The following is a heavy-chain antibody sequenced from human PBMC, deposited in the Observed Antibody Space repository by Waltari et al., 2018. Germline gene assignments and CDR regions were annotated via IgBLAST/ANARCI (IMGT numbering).Heavy chain of an antibody. CDR3: VRGAGWLLEY. CDR1: GFTFSNFW. V-gene: IGHV3-7*04. D-gene: IGHD3-10*01. J-gene: IGHJ4*02. Sequence: EVHLVESGGGLVQPGGSLRLSCAASGFTFSNFWMNWARQAPGKGPEWVANIKQDRSEEYYVDSVKGRFTISRDNAKNSLYLQMNSLRVEDTAVYYCVRGAGWLLEYWGQGTLATVSS. CDR2: IKQDRSEE.